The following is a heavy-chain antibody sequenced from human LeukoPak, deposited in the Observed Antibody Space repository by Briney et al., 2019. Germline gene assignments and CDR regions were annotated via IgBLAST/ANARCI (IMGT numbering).Heavy chain of an antibody. Sequence: ASVKVSCKASGYTFTGYYMHWVRQAPGQGLEWMGGINPNSGGTNYAQKFQGRVTMTRDTSISTAYMELSRLRPDDTAVYYCARVDYYDFHFDYWGQGTLVTVSS. CDR2: INPNSGGT. CDR1: GYTFTGYY. CDR3: ARVDYYDFHFDY. D-gene: IGHD3-22*01. J-gene: IGHJ4*02. V-gene: IGHV1-2*02.